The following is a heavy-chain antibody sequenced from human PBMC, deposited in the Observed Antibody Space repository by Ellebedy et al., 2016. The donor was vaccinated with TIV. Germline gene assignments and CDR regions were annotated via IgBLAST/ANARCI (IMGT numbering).Heavy chain of an antibody. CDR2: ISKSDTT. V-gene: IGHV3-48*01. J-gene: IGHJ4*02. D-gene: IGHD3-22*01. CDR1: GFSFNSYS. CDR3: ARDAMIWIFDS. Sequence: GESLKISCAAPGFSFNSYSMNWVRQAPWQGLEWISYISKSDTTYYADSVRGRFTISRDNAKRSLYLQMNSLRLEDTAVYYCARDAMIWIFDSWGQGTLVTVSS.